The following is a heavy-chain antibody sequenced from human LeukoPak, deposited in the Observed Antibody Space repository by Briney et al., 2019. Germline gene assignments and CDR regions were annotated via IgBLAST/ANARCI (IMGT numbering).Heavy chain of an antibody. CDR2: INPNSGGT. J-gene: IGHJ4*02. CDR3: ARGSTLAAPGAVPNDY. CDR1: GYTFTGYY. V-gene: IGHV1-2*02. D-gene: IGHD6-13*01. Sequence: ASVKVSCKASGYTFTGYYMHWVRQAPGQGLEWMGWINPNSGGTNYAQKFQGRIAMTRDTSISTAYMELSGLKSDDTAVYYCARGSTLAAPGAVPNDYWGQGTLVTVSS.